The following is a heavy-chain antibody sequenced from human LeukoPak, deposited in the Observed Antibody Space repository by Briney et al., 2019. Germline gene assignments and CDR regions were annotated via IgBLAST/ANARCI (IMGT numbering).Heavy chain of an antibody. J-gene: IGHJ4*02. D-gene: IGHD3-9*01. CDR2: MNPNSGNT. CDR1: GYTFTSYD. CDR3: ARTPIDDGFDWTTQFDY. V-gene: IGHV1-8*01. Sequence: ASVKVSCKASGYTFTSYDINWVRQATGQGLEWMGWMNPNSGNTGYAQKFQGRVTMTRDTSISTAYMELSRLRSDDTAVYYCARTPIDDGFDWTTQFDYWGQGTLVTVSS.